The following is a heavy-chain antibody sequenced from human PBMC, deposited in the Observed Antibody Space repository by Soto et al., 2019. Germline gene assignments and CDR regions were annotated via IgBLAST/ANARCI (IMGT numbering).Heavy chain of an antibody. CDR3: ARDWYRDGYTGGYFDY. CDR2: IDYSGTT. D-gene: IGHD5-12*01. CDR1: WGYSSGVDC. Sequence: SLILPLRCTVVWGYSSGVDCWGRIPQPTVKGLWGIGRIDYSGTTYYNPSLKIRVGISIDASKNRCSLKLRAVTAADTAVYYCARDWYRDGYTGGYFDYWVQRSLVTVSS. V-gene: IGHV4-38-2*02. J-gene: IGHJ4*02.